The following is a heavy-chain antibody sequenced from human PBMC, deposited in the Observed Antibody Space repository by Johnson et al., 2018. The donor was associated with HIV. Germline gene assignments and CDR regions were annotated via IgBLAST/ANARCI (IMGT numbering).Heavy chain of an antibody. J-gene: IGHJ3*02. Sequence: VQLVESGGGLVQSGGSLSLSCGASGFSVSNYWMHWVRQGLGKGLVWVSRINSDGSSTSYADSVKGRFTISRDNAKNTLYLQMNSLRAEDTAVYYCVRGGYYYDQAGAFDIWGQGTMVTVSS. CDR1: GFSVSNYW. D-gene: IGHD3-22*01. CDR2: INSDGSST. CDR3: VRGGYYYDQAGAFDI. V-gene: IGHV3-74*02.